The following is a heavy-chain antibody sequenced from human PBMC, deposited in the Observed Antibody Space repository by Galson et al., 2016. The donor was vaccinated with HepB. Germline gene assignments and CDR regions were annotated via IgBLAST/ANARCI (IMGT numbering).Heavy chain of an antibody. CDR2: ILYDGSNK. D-gene: IGHD3-10*01. Sequence: SLRLSCAASGFTFSSYVMHWFRQAPGKGLEWVAIILYDGSNKYYADSVKGRFTISRDNSKNTLYLQMNSLRAEDTAVYYCAKERGSRLTMVRGVLDPFDIWGQGTLVTVSS. CDR3: AKERGSRLTMVRGVLDPFDI. J-gene: IGHJ3*02. V-gene: IGHV3-30*18. CDR1: GFTFSSYV.